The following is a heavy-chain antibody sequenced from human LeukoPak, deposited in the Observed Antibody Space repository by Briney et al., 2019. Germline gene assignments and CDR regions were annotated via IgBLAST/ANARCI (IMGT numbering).Heavy chain of an antibody. Sequence: GGSLRLSCAASGFTFSNHGMNWVRQAPGKGLEWVSGISPSGDITYYADSVKGRFTVSRANSNNRLSLHMSGLTAADTAVYYCAKDRSIGTYYTFDHWGQGSLVTVSS. J-gene: IGHJ4*02. D-gene: IGHD1-26*01. V-gene: IGHV3-23*01. CDR3: AKDRSIGTYYTFDH. CDR1: GFTFSNHG. CDR2: ISPSGDIT.